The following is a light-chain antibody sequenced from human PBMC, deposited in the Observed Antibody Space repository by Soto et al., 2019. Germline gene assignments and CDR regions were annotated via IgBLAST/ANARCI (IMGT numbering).Light chain of an antibody. Sequence: EVVMTQSPATLSVSLGDRATLSCRASQSVSSNLAWYQQKPGQAPRLLIYGASTRATGIPARFSGSGSGTEFTLTISSLQSEDFAVYYCQQYNNWPPKFGQGTKVDIK. CDR3: QQYNNWPPK. CDR2: GAS. CDR1: QSVSSN. J-gene: IGKJ1*01. V-gene: IGKV3-15*01.